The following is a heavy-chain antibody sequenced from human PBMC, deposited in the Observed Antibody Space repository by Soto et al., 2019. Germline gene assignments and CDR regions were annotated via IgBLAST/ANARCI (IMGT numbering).Heavy chain of an antibody. V-gene: IGHV3-30*18. CDR3: AKDVTLCRMEATNSWDS. CDR2: ISYDGSVK. Sequence: QPGESLRLSCAASGFTFNTYGMHWVRQAAGKSLEWVAFISYDGSVKYYADSVKGRFIISRVNSKKTMYLQMNRLRAEDTAVYYWAKDVTLCRMEATNSWDSWGQGXLVTVYS. CDR1: GFTFNTYG. J-gene: IGHJ4*02. D-gene: IGHD5-12*01.